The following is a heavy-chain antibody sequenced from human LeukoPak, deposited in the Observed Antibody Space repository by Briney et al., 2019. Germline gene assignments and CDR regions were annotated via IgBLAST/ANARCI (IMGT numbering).Heavy chain of an antibody. CDR3: ARKVYYYYGMDV. Sequence: PSETLSLTCTVSGGSISSSSYYRGWIRQPPGKGLEWIGSIYYSGSTYYNPSLKSRVTISVDTSKNQFSLKLSSVTAADTAVYYCARKVYYYYGMDVWGQGTTVTVSS. J-gene: IGHJ6*02. CDR2: IYYSGST. V-gene: IGHV4-39*07. CDR1: GGSISSSSYY.